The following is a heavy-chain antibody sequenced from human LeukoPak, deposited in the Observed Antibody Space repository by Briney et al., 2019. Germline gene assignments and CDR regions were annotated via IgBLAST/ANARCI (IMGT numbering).Heavy chain of an antibody. CDR1: GYTFTSYG. CDR2: ISAYNGNT. J-gene: IGHJ3*02. CDR3: ARGYDQLLLVAFDI. Sequence: ASVKVSCTASGYTFTSYGISWVRQAPGQGLEWMGWISAYNGNTNYAQKLQGRVTMTTDTSTSTAYMELRSLRSDDTAVYYCARGYDQLLLVAFDIWGQGTMVTVSS. D-gene: IGHD2-2*01. V-gene: IGHV1-18*04.